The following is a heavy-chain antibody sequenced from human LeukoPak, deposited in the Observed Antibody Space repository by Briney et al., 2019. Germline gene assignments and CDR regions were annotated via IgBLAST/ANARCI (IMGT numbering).Heavy chain of an antibody. CDR1: GYTFTGYY. V-gene: IGHV1-2*02. CDR2: INPNSGGT. D-gene: IGHD2-15*01. CDR3: ARVAPLGYCSGGSCYSKGEFDY. J-gene: IGHJ4*02. Sequence: AASVKVSCKASGYTFTGYYMHWVRQAPGQGLEWMGWINPNSGGTNYAQKFQGRVTMTRDTSISTAYMELRSLRSDDTAVYYCARVAPLGYCSGGSCYSKGEFDYWGQGTLVTVSS.